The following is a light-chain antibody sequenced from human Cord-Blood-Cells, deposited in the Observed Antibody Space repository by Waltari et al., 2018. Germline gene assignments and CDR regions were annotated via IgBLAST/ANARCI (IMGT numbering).Light chain of an antibody. V-gene: IGLV2-18*02. CDR1: SSDVGSYNR. Sequence: QSALTQPPSVSGSPGQSVTISCTATSSDVGSYNRVSWYQQPPGPAPQLMIYEFSNRPSGVPDRFSGSKSGNTASLTISGIQAEDEADYYCSSYTSSSTVVFGGGTKLTVL. CDR2: EFS. J-gene: IGLJ2*01. CDR3: SSYTSSSTVV.